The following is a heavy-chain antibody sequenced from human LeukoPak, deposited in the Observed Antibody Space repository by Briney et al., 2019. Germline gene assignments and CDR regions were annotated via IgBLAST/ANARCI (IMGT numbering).Heavy chain of an antibody. J-gene: IGHJ4*02. V-gene: IGHV3-23*01. D-gene: IGHD6-19*01. CDR2: VSGSGGST. CDR3: AKDAYLIAVAGNYFDY. Sequence: GGTLRLSCAASGFTFSSYAMSWVRQTPGKGLEWVSTVSGSGGSTYYADSVKGRFTISRDNSKNTLYLQMNSLRAEDTAVYYCAKDAYLIAVAGNYFDYWGQGTLVTVSS. CDR1: GFTFSSYA.